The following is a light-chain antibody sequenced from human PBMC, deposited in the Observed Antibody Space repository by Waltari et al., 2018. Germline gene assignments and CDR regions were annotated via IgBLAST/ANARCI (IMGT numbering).Light chain of an antibody. J-gene: IGKJ2*01. CDR3: QQYGSSPSYT. CDR2: GAS. Sequence: DIVLTPSPGTLSLSPGERATLSCRASQSVSSSYLAWYQQKPGQAPRLLIYGASSRATGIPDRFSGSGSGTDFTLTISRLEPEDFAVYYCQQYGSSPSYTFGQGTKLEIK. CDR1: QSVSSSY. V-gene: IGKV3-20*01.